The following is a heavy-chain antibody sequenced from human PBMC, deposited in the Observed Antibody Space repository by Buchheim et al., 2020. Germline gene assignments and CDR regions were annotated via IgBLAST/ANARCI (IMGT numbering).Heavy chain of an antibody. D-gene: IGHD6-13*01. Sequence: EVQLVESGGGLVQPGGSLRLSCAASGFTFSGYWMGWVRQAPGKGLEWVANIKQDGSARYYVDSLRGRFTISRDNAKNSLFLQMDSLRAEDTAVYYCARAWLRSTSWYDYWGQGAL. CDR3: ARAWLRSTSWYDY. CDR2: IKQDGSAR. CDR1: GFTFSGYW. V-gene: IGHV3-7*01. J-gene: IGHJ4*02.